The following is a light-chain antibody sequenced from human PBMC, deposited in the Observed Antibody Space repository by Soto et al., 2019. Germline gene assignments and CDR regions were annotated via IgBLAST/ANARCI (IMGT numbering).Light chain of an antibody. J-gene: IGLJ1*01. CDR3: TSYTSSITYV. CDR2: EVS. Sequence: QSALTQPRSVSGSPGQSVTISCTGTSSDVGGYNYVSWYQHHPGKAPKLMIYEVSYRPSGVSNRFSGSKSGNAASLTISGLQAEDEADYYCTSYTSSITYVFGTGTKLTVL. V-gene: IGLV2-14*01. CDR1: SSDVGGYNY.